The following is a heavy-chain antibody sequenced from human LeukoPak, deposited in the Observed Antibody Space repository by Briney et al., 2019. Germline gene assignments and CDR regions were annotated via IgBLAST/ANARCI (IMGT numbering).Heavy chain of an antibody. CDR1: GGSISSSSYY. CDR3: ARVLYGDYHGYFDY. Sequence: PSETLSLTCTVSGGSISSSSYYWGWIRQPPGKGLEWIGSIYYSGSTYYNPSLKSRVTISVDRSKNQFSLKLSSVTAADTAVYYCARVLYGDYHGYFDYWGQGTLVTVSS. CDR2: IYYSGST. V-gene: IGHV4-39*07. D-gene: IGHD4-17*01. J-gene: IGHJ4*02.